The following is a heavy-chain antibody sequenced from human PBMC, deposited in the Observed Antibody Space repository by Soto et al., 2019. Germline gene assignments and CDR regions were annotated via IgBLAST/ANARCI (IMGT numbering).Heavy chain of an antibody. CDR1: GFTFSSYW. J-gene: IGHJ5*02. CDR2: IKQDGSEK. V-gene: IGHV3-7*03. Sequence: EVQLVESGGGLVQPGGSLRLSCAASGFTFSSYWMSWVRQAPGKGLEWVANIKQDGSEKYYVDSVKGRFTISRDNAKNSLYLQMNRLRAEYTAVYYGARDRIVVVPAAIGWFDPWGQGTLVAVSS. D-gene: IGHD2-2*02. CDR3: ARDRIVVVPAAIGWFDP.